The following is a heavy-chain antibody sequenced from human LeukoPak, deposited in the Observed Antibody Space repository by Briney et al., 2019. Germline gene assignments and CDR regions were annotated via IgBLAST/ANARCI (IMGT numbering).Heavy chain of an antibody. CDR2: IYYSGST. J-gene: IGHJ4*02. CDR1: GGSISSGGYY. Sequence: SQTLSLTCTVSGGSISSGGYYWSWIRQHPGKGLEWIGYIYYSGSTYYNPSPKSRVTISVDTSKNQFSLKLSSVTAADTAAYYCARVWFGELSPYFDYWGQGTLVTVSS. D-gene: IGHD3-10*01. CDR3: ARVWFGELSPYFDY. V-gene: IGHV4-31*03.